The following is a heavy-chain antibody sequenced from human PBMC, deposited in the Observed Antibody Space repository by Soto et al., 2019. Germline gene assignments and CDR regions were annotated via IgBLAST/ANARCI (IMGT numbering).Heavy chain of an antibody. Sequence: QVQLVQSGAEVKKPGSSVKVSCTASGGTFSSYAISWVRQAPGQGLEWMGGIIPIFGTANYAQKFQGRVTITADESTSTAYMELSSLRSEDTAVYYCARVVPAAIGYYYYGMDVWGQGTTVTVSS. CDR3: ARVVPAAIGYYYYGMDV. CDR2: IIPIFGTA. V-gene: IGHV1-69*01. J-gene: IGHJ6*02. CDR1: GGTFSSYA. D-gene: IGHD2-2*02.